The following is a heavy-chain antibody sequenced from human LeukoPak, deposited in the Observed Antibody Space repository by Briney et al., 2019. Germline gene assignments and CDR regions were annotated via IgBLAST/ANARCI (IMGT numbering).Heavy chain of an antibody. D-gene: IGHD5-12*01. CDR3: ARRRVATEVDDAFDI. CDR2: IYPGDSDT. CDR1: GYSFTTYW. V-gene: IGHV5-51*01. J-gene: IGHJ3*02. Sequence: GESLKISCKGSGYSFTTYWIAWVRQMPGKGLEWMGIIYPGDSDTRYSPSFQGQVTISADKSISTAYLQWSSLKASDTAMYYCARRRVATEVDDAFDIWGQGTMVTVSS.